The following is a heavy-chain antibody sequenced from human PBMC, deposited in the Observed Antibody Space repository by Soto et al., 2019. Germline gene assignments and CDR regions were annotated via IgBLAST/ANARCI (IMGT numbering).Heavy chain of an antibody. CDR1: GGSFSAYY. CDR3: ARVRWDQPWVFDY. V-gene: IGHV4-34*01. J-gene: IGHJ4*02. D-gene: IGHD1-26*01. CDR2: INHSGST. Sequence: QVQLQQWGAGVLKPSETLSLTCAVYGGSFSAYYWSWIRQPPGKGLEWIGEINHSGSTNYNPSLKSRVTISVDTSKNQFSLKLTSVTAADTAVYYCARVRWDQPWVFDYWGQETLVTVSS.